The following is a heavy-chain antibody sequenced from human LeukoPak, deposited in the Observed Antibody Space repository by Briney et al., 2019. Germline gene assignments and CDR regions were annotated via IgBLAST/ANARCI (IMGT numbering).Heavy chain of an antibody. CDR1: GFTFSSYA. Sequence: GRSLRLSCAASGFTFSSYAMHWVRQAPGKGLEWVAVISYDGSNKYYADSVKGRFTISRDNSKNTLYLQMNSLRSDDTAVYYCARPLGGGEFDGMDVWGQGTTVTVSS. J-gene: IGHJ6*02. V-gene: IGHV3-30*04. CDR3: ARPLGGGEFDGMDV. D-gene: IGHD3-10*01. CDR2: ISYDGSNK.